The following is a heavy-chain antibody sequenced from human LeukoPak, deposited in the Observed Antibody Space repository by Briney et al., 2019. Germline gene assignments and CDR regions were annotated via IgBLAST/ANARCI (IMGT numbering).Heavy chain of an antibody. Sequence: SETLSLTCTVSGGSISSSSYYWGWIRQPPGKGLEWIGSIYYSGSTYYNPSLKSRVTISVDTSKNQFSLKLSSVTAADTAVYYCARHVSGLGYSSSWFDYWGQGTLVTVSS. CDR1: GGSISSSSYY. V-gene: IGHV4-39*01. CDR3: ARHVSGLGYSSSWFDY. CDR2: IYYSGST. D-gene: IGHD6-13*01. J-gene: IGHJ5*01.